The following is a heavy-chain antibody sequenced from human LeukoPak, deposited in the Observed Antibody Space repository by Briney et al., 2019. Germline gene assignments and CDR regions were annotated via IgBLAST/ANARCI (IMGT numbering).Heavy chain of an antibody. Sequence: GSLRLSCAASGFTFSNAWMSWVRQAPGKGPEWVGRIKSKTDGGTTDYAAPVKGRFTISRDDSKNTLYLQMNSLKTEDTAVYYCTTGILYGDYGTNHDYWGQGTLVTVSS. CDR3: TTGILYGDYGTNHDY. J-gene: IGHJ4*02. CDR1: GFTFSNAW. D-gene: IGHD4-17*01. CDR2: IKSKTDGGTT. V-gene: IGHV3-15*01.